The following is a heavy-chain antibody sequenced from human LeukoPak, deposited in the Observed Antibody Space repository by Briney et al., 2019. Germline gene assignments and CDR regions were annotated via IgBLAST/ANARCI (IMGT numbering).Heavy chain of an antibody. D-gene: IGHD3-10*01. CDR3: AHRLKDGSGTYSYSFDY. CDR2: IYWNDDK. Sequence: SGPTLVNPTQTLTLTCTFSGFSLTTSAVGVGWIRQPPGKALEWLALIYWNDDKRYSPSLKSRLTITKDTSKNQVVLTMTNMDPVDTATYYCAHRLKDGSGTYSYSFDYWGQGTLVTVSS. CDR1: GFSLTTSAVG. J-gene: IGHJ4*02. V-gene: IGHV2-5*01.